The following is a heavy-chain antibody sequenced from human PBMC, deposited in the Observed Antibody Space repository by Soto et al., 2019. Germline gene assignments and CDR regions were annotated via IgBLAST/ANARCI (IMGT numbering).Heavy chain of an antibody. CDR2: VNPLTGDT. CDR1: GYTFTAYY. J-gene: IGHJ4*02. V-gene: IGHV1-2*02. D-gene: IGHD1-26*01. Sequence: ASVKVSCKASGYTFTAYYVHWVRQAPGQGLEWMGWVNPLTGDTTYAQKFEGRVTMTRDTSISTAYMELSRLRSDDTAIYYCARQQDRGIMAAGFDHWGQGTPVTVYS. CDR3: ARQQDRGIMAAGFDH.